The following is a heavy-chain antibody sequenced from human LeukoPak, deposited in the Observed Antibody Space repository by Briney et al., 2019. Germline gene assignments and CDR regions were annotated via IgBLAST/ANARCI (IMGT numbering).Heavy chain of an antibody. CDR3: ASYYASGVSAYNYYGMDV. J-gene: IGHJ6*04. CDR2: MPHNRGT. D-gene: IGHD3-10*01. V-gene: IGHV4-38-2*01. Sequence: PSETLSLTCAVSGHSISTGYYWGWIRQPPGKGLEWIVSMPHNRGTNYNLSLKSRVTISMDTSKNQISLRLTSVTAADTAVYYCASYYASGVSAYNYYGMDVWGKRTTVTVSS. CDR1: GHSISTGYY.